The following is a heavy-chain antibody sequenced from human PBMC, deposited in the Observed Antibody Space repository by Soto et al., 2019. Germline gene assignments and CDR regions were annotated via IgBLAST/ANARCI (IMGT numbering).Heavy chain of an antibody. CDR2: ISPYDGST. Sequence: QVQLVQSGAEVKKPGASVKVSCKASGFTFNNYFFHWVRQAPRQGLGWMGIISPYDGSTNYEQSLQGGVTMTSHTSASADYVELSSLRSEDTAVYYCARGDGRGSTGFYYYYGMDVWGHGTTVTVSS. CDR3: ARGDGRGSTGFYYYYGMDV. D-gene: IGHD3-10*01. CDR1: GFTFNNYF. V-gene: IGHV1-46*02. J-gene: IGHJ6*02.